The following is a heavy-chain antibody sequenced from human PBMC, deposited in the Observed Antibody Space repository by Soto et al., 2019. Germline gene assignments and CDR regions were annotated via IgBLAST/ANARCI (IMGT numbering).Heavy chain of an antibody. CDR2: INVGTDKT. J-gene: IGHJ5*02. Sequence: EALVTVYCKTSGYSYIKNAIHWVRQDPGQRPEWMGWINVGTDKTKYSEKFQGRVIMTGDTSTETAYMELSSLRSEDTAVYYCATDGNNGNNWFDPWGQGTQVPVSS. V-gene: IGHV1-3*01. CDR1: GYSYIKNA. D-gene: IGHD1-20*01. CDR3: ATDGNNGNNWFDP.